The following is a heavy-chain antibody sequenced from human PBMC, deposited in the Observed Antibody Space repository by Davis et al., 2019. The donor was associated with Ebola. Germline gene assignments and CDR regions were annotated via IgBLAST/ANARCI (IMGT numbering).Heavy chain of an antibody. CDR2: IRLDGSII. CDR3: AKLYDISGYQPLGY. Sequence: GGSLRLSCAASGFTFSSYGMHWVRQAPGKGLEWVAFIRLDGSIIFYADSVKGRFTISRDNSKNTLYLQMNSLRTEDTAVYYCAKLYDISGYQPLGYWGQGTLVTVSS. J-gene: IGHJ4*02. V-gene: IGHV3-30*02. D-gene: IGHD3-22*01. CDR1: GFTFSSYG.